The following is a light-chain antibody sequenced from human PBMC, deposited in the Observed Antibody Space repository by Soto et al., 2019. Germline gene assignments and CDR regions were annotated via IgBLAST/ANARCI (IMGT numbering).Light chain of an antibody. CDR2: AAS. CDR3: QQLNSYPPWT. V-gene: IGKV1-9*01. Sequence: IQLTQSPSSLSASVGDRVTITCRASQGISSYLAWYQQKPGKAPKLLIYAASTLQSGVPSRFSGSGSGTDFTRTISSLQPEDFATYYCQQLNSYPPWTFGQGTKVEIK. CDR1: QGISSY. J-gene: IGKJ1*01.